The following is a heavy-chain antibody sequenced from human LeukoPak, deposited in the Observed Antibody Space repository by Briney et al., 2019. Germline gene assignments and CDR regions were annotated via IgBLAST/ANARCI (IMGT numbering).Heavy chain of an antibody. CDR1: GFTFDDYA. Sequence: PGGSLRLSCAASGFTFDDYAMHWVRQAPGKGLEWVSGISWNSGSIGYADSVKGRFTISRDNAKNSLYLQMNSLRAEDTALYYCAKGPEYYDFWSGLPYYFYYWGQGTLVTVSS. V-gene: IGHV3-9*01. D-gene: IGHD3-3*01. CDR2: ISWNSGSI. J-gene: IGHJ4*02. CDR3: AKGPEYYDFWSGLPYYFYY.